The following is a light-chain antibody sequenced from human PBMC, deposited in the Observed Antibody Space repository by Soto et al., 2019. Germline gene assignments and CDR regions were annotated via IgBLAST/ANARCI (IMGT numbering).Light chain of an antibody. CDR3: TTYSSSSTYVV. V-gene: IGLV2-14*01. J-gene: IGLJ2*01. Sequence: QSVLTQPASVSGSPGQSITISCTGTSSDVGGYKYVCWYQQLPGRAPRLMIYEVSNRPSGVSNRFSGSKSGNTASPTISGLQPEDEGDYYCTTYSSSSTYVVFGGGTKLTVL. CDR1: SSDVGGYKY. CDR2: EVS.